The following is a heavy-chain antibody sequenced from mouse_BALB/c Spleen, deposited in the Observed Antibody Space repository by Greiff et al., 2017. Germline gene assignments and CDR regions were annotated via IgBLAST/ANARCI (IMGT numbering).Heavy chain of an antibody. CDR3: AREVQLGRFDY. CDR2: ISSGGST. Sequence: EVNVVESGGGLVKPGGSLKLSCAASGFTFSSYAMSWVRQTPEKRLEWVASISSGGSTYYPDSVKGRFTISRDNARNILYLQMSSLRSEDTAMYYCAREVQLGRFDYWGQGTTLTVSS. D-gene: IGHD4-1*02. V-gene: IGHV5-6-5*01. J-gene: IGHJ2*01. CDR1: GFTFSSYA.